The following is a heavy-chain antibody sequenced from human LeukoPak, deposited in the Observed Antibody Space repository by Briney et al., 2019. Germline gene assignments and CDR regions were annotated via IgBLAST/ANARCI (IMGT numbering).Heavy chain of an antibody. D-gene: IGHD2-2*02. CDR3: ARVGCSSTSCHRPIDY. V-gene: IGHV1-2*02. Sequence: GASVKVSCKASGYTFTGYYIHWVRQAPGQGLEWLGWINPISGGTHYAQKFRGRVTMTGDTSISTAYMELSRLRSDDTAVYYCARVGCSSTSCHRPIDYWGQGTLVTVSS. CDR1: GYTFTGYY. CDR2: INPISGGT. J-gene: IGHJ4*02.